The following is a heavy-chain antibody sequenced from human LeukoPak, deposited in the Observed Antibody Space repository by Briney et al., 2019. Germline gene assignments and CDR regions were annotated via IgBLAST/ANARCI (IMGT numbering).Heavy chain of an antibody. CDR3: ARRKGDGYNSPFDY. D-gene: IGHD5-24*01. Sequence: GESLEISCKGSGYSFPNYWIGWVRQMPGKGLEWMGNIYPADSDTRYSPSFQGQVTISADKSISSAYLQWSSLKASDTAMYYCARRKGDGYNSPFDYWGQGILVPVSS. V-gene: IGHV5-51*01. CDR2: IYPADSDT. CDR1: GYSFPNYW. J-gene: IGHJ4*02.